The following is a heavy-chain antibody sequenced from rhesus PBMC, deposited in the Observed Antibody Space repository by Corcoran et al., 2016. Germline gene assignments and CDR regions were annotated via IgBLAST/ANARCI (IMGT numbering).Heavy chain of an antibody. Sequence: QVQLQESGPGAVKPSETLSLTCAVSGGSISDSYRWSWIRQPPGKGLEWIGYIYGSSTSTNYNPSLKSRVTISKDTSKNQFSLKLSSVTAADTAVYDCARDGPYGLDSWGQGVVVTVSS. CDR2: IYGSSTST. J-gene: IGHJ6*01. CDR3: ARDGPYGLDS. V-gene: IGHV4S10*01. CDR1: GGSISDSYR.